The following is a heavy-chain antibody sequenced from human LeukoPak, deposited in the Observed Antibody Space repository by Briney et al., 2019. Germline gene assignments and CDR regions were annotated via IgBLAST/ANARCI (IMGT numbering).Heavy chain of an antibody. V-gene: IGHV1-69*05. J-gene: IGHJ4*02. D-gene: IGHD2-15*01. Sequence: ASVKVSCKAFGGSFSSEAISWGRQAPGQGLEWVGGIIPIVGTANYAQTFQGGVTITTDESTSTAYMEVSSLRSEATAVYYCGRKAGDCGGGSCYSIDYWGQGTLVTVSS. CDR2: IIPIVGTA. CDR1: GGSFSSEA. CDR3: GRKAGDCGGGSCYSIDY.